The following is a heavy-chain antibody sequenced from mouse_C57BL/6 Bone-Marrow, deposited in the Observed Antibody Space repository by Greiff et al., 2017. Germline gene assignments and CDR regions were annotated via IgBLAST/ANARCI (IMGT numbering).Heavy chain of an antibody. CDR2: IRLKSDNYAT. Sequence: EVKLVESGGGLVQPGGSMKLSCVASGFTFSNYWMNWVRQSPEKGLEWVAQIRLKSDNYATHYAESVKGRFTISRDDSKSSVYLQMNNLRAEDTGIYYCTEDGNDSSFDDWGQGTTLTVSS. V-gene: IGHV6-3*01. CDR1: GFTFSNYW. CDR3: TEDGNDSSFDD. D-gene: IGHD2-2*01. J-gene: IGHJ2*01.